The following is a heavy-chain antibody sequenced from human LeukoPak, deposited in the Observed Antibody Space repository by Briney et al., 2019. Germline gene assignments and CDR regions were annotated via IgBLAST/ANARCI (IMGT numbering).Heavy chain of an antibody. CDR3: ARGGYYYDSSGYYYPSGAFDI. D-gene: IGHD3-22*01. CDR1: GGTFSSYA. Sequence: GSSVKVSCKASGGTFSSYAISWVRQAPGQGLEWMGGIIPIFGTANYAQKFQGRVTITADESTSTAYMELSSLRSEDTAVYYCARGGYYYDSSGYYYPSGAFDIWGQGTMVTVSS. J-gene: IGHJ3*02. V-gene: IGHV1-69*01. CDR2: IIPIFGTA.